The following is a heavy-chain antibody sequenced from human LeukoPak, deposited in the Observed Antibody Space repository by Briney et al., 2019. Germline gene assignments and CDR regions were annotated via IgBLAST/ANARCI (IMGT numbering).Heavy chain of an antibody. CDR1: GFTFSSYS. J-gene: IGHJ4*02. CDR2: ISSSSSNI. V-gene: IGHV3-21*01. CDR3: ARVGYCSSVSCYALDY. Sequence: GGSLRLSCAASGFTFSSYSMNWVRQAPGKGLEWVSSISSSSSNIYYADSVKGRFTISRDNAKNSLFLQVNSLRAEDTAVYYCARVGYCSSVSCYALDYWGQGTLVTVSS. D-gene: IGHD2-2*01.